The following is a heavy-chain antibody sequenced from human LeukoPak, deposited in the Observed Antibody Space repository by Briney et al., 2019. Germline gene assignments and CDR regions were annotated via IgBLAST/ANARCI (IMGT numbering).Heavy chain of an antibody. CDR1: GFTFSSYA. Sequence: PGGSLRLSCAASGFTFSSYAMHWVRQAPGKGLEWVTVISYDGRNKYYAPSVKGRFTISRDNSKNTLYLQMNSLRAEDTAVYYCARDPFRRITMIVVDGEPFDYWGQGTLVTVSS. CDR2: ISYDGRNK. CDR3: ARDPFRRITMIVVDGEPFDY. V-gene: IGHV3-30*04. D-gene: IGHD3-22*01. J-gene: IGHJ4*02.